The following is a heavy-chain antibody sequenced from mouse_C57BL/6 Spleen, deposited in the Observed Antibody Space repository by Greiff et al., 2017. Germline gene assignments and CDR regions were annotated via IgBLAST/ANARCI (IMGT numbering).Heavy chain of an antibody. V-gene: IGHV1-69*01. CDR1: GYTFTSYW. CDR2: IDPSDSYT. D-gene: IGHD2-2*01. J-gene: IGHJ2*01. Sequence: VQLQQPGAELVMPGASVKLSCKASGYTFTSYWMHWVKQRPGQGLEWIGEIDPSDSYTNYNQKFKGKSTLTVDKSSSTAYMQLSGLTSEDSAVYYCARRDGYALSYWGQGTTLTGSS. CDR3: ARRDGYALSY.